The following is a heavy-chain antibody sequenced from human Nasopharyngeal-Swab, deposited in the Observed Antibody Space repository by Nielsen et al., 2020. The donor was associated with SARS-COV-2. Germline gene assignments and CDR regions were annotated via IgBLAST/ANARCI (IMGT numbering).Heavy chain of an antibody. CDR3: AKQLLWFGELLDMFDY. D-gene: IGHD3-10*01. CDR2: ISGSGGST. Sequence: LSLTCAASGFTFSSYAMSWVRQAPGKGLEWVSAISGSGGSTYYADSVKGRFTTSRDNSKNTLYLQMNSLRAEDTAVYYCAKQLLWFGELLDMFDYWGQGTLVTVSS. V-gene: IGHV3-23*01. CDR1: GFTFSSYA. J-gene: IGHJ4*02.